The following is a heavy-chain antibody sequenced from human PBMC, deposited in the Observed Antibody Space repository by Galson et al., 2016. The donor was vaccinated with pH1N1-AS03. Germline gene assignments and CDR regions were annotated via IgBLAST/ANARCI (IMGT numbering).Heavy chain of an antibody. J-gene: IGHJ4*02. CDR1: GFIFSSYA. CDR2: ISSDGSKK. V-gene: IGHV3-30-3*01. D-gene: IGHD6-13*01. CDR3: ARMAAAGD. Sequence: SLRLSCAASGFIFSSYAMHWVRQAPGKGLEWVAVISSDGSKKNYADSVKGRFTTSRDNSKKTLNLQLPSLRSEETAVYYCARMAAAGDWGQGTLVTVSS.